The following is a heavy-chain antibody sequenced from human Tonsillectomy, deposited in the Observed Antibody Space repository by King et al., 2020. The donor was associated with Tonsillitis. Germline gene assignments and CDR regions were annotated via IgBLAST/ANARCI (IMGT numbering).Heavy chain of an antibody. CDR2: INSDGSST. D-gene: IGHD6-13*01. J-gene: IGHJ4*02. CDR3: QGRTVVAAAGTSSYFDY. V-gene: IGHV3-74*01. CDR1: GFTFSTYW. Sequence: VQLVESGGGLVQPGGSLRLSCAASGFTFSTYWMHWVRQAPGKGLVWVSRINSDGSSTSYADSVKGRFTISRDNDKNTLYLQMNSLRAEDTAVYYCQGRTVVAAAGTSSYFDYWGQGTLVTVSS.